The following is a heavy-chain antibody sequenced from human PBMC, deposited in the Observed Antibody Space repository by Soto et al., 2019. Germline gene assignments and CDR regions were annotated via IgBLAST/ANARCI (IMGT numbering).Heavy chain of an antibody. D-gene: IGHD3-3*01. CDR3: AREFLEWDYYYCMDV. V-gene: IGHV4-4*02. CDR2: MYHDGTP. Sequence: RRWVRKKTGKGLEWIAEMYHDGTPNYNPSLKGRVTISLDKSKNQFSLELSSLRSEDTAVYYCAREFLEWDYYYCMDVWCQATTITVSS. J-gene: IGHJ6*02.